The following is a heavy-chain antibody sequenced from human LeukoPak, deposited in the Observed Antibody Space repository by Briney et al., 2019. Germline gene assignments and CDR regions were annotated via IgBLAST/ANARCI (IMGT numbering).Heavy chain of an antibody. D-gene: IGHD2-21*02. CDR2: FYYSGST. J-gene: IGHJ6*02. V-gene: IGHV4-59*01. CDR3: ARDGRAYCGGDCSDGGMDV. CDR1: GGSISSYY. Sequence: SETLSLTCTASGGSISSYYWSWIRRPPGKGLEWIGYFYYSGSTNYNPSLKSRATISVDTSKNQFSLKLSSVTAADTAVYYCARDGRAYCGGDCSDGGMDVWGQGTTVTVSS.